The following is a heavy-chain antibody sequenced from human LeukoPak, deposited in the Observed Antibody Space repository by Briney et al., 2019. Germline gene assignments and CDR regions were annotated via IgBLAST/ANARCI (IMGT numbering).Heavy chain of an antibody. CDR3: AKDGNVVQLGYFDY. CDR1: GFTFSPSW. Sequence: GGSLRLSCAASGFTFSPSWMHWVRQGPGKGLEWVSRIKGDGTYKNYADSVRGRFTISRDNAKNTLSLQMNSLRAEDTAVYYCAKDGNVVQLGYFDYWGQGTLVTVSS. J-gene: IGHJ4*02. V-gene: IGHV3-74*01. D-gene: IGHD2-2*01. CDR2: IKGDGTYK.